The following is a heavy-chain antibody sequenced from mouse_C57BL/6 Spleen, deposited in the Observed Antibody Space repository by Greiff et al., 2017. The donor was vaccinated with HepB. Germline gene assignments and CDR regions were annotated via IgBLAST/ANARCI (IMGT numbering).Heavy chain of an antibody. Sequence: EVKLVESGGGLVKPGGSLKLSCAASGFTFSDYGMHWVRQAPEKGLEWVAYISSGSSTIYYADTVKGRFTISRDNAKNTLFLQMTSLRSEDTAMYYCARRWFYYGNFDYWGQGTTLTVSS. CDR1: GFTFSDYG. CDR3: ARRWFYYGNFDY. CDR2: ISSGSSTI. J-gene: IGHJ2*01. V-gene: IGHV5-17*01. D-gene: IGHD2-1*01.